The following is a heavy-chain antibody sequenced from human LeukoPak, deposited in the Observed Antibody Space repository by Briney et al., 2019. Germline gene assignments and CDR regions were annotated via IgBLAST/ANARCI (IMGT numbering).Heavy chain of an antibody. CDR3: AKGGSNSWYHFDY. D-gene: IGHD6-13*01. CDR1: GFSFRGFA. J-gene: IGHJ4*02. Sequence: PGGSLRLSCAASGFSFRGFAMTWVRQAPGKGLEWVSDISDSGGGTYYADSVKGRFTISRDNSKSMLLLQMNSLRADDTAIYYCAKGGSNSWYHFDYWGQGTLVTVTP. CDR2: ISDSGGGT. V-gene: IGHV3-23*01.